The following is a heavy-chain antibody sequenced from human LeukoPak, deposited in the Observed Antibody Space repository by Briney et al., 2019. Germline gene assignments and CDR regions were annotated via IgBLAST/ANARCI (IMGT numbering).Heavy chain of an antibody. J-gene: IGHJ5*02. CDR1: GYSFTSHY. CDR2: INPRGTAT. Sequence: ASVKVSCKASGYSFTSHYMHWVRQAPGQGLELMGLINPRGTATRYAESFQGRLTLTRDLSTSTDYMELSSLRSDDTAVYFCAGDTSEGDYAWWFDPWGQGTLVTVAS. CDR3: AGDTSEGDYAWWFDP. V-gene: IGHV1-46*01. D-gene: IGHD3-16*01.